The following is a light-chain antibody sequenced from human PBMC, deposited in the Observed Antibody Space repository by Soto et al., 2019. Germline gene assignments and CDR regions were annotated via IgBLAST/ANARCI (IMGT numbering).Light chain of an antibody. J-gene: IGKJ2*01. CDR3: QQYYRYPRT. V-gene: IGKV1-8*01. CDR2: AAS. CDR1: QGISSY. Sequence: AIRMTQSPSSLSASTGDRVTITCRASQGISSYLAWYQQKPGKAPKLLIYAASTLQSGVPSRFSGSGSGTDFTLTISCLQSEDSATYYCQQYYRYPRTFGQGTKLEIK.